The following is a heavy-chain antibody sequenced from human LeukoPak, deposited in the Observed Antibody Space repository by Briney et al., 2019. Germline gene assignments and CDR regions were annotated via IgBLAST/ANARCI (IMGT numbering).Heavy chain of an antibody. CDR3: ARDGYYGLGSIDY. D-gene: IGHD3-10*01. CDR2: IYYSGST. Sequence: PSETLSHTCTVSGGSISSYYWIWIRQPPGKGLEWIGYIYYSGSTNYNPSLKSRVTISVDTSKNQFSLKLSSVTAADTAVYYCARDGYYGLGSIDYWGGGTRVSVSS. J-gene: IGHJ4*02. V-gene: IGHV4-59*01. CDR1: GGSISSYY.